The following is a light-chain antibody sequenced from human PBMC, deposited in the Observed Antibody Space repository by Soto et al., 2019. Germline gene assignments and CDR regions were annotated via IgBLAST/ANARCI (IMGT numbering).Light chain of an antibody. CDR2: DAS. V-gene: IGKV1-5*01. J-gene: IGKJ1*01. CDR3: QQYKSYPWT. CDR1: QSIGSW. Sequence: DIQITKSPSTLSASVRDRVTITCRASQSIGSWLAWYQQKPGKAPKLLIYDASSLQSGVPPRFSGSRSGTEFTLTISSLQPDDFAPYYCQQYKSYPWTFGQGTMV.